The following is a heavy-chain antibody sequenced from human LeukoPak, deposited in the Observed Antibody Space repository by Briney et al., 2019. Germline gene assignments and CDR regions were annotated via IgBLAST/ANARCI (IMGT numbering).Heavy chain of an antibody. J-gene: IGHJ3*02. CDR2: MNPNSGNT. V-gene: IGHV1-8*01. CDR1: GYTFTSYD. CDR3: AGLAAAGHDAFVI. D-gene: IGHD6-13*01. Sequence: GASVKVSCKASGYTFTSYDINWVRQATGQGLEWMGWMNPNSGNTGYAQKFQGRVTMTRNTSISTAYMELSSLRSEDTAVYYCAGLAAAGHDAFVIWGQGTMVTVSS.